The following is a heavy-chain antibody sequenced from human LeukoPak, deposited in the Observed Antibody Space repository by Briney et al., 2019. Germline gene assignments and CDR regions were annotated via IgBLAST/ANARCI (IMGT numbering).Heavy chain of an antibody. CDR2: IYYSGST. Sequence: SETLSLTCTVSGGSISSSSYYWGWIRQPPGKGLEWIGSIYYSGSTYYNPSLKSRVTISVDMSKNQFSLSLRSVTAADTAVYYCARDLYYYGSGSYHYFDYWGQGTLVTVSS. CDR1: GGSISSSSYY. J-gene: IGHJ4*02. D-gene: IGHD3-10*01. CDR3: ARDLYYYGSGSYHYFDY. V-gene: IGHV4-39*07.